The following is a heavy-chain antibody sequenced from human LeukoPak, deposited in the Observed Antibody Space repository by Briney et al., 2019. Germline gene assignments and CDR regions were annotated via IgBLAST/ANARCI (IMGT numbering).Heavy chain of an antibody. V-gene: IGHV3-23*01. J-gene: IGHJ4*02. CDR1: GFTFSSSA. D-gene: IGHD4-23*01. Sequence: GGSLRLSCAASGFTFSSSAMNWVRQAPGKGLEWVSFMSTTGDTTYYADSVRGRFTISRDNSKNTLYLQMNNVRAEDSAIYYCARGARWAYYFDYWGQGSLVTVSS. CDR3: ARGARWAYYFDY. CDR2: MSTTGDTT.